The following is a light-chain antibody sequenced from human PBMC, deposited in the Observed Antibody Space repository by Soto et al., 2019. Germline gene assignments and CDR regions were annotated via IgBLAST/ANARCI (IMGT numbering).Light chain of an antibody. CDR3: QQYGSSPIT. V-gene: IGKV3-20*01. Sequence: EIVVTQSPDTLSLSPWERATLSCRASQSVSSSYLAWYQQKPGQSPRLLIYGASSRATGIPDRFSGSGSGTDFTLTISSLEPEDFAVYYCQQYGSSPITFGQGTQLEN. J-gene: IGKJ5*01. CDR2: GAS. CDR1: QSVSSSY.